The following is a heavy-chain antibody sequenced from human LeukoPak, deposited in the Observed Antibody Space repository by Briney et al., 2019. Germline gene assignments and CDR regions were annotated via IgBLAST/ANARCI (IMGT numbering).Heavy chain of an antibody. CDR3: AKTTTGYSSGRYPGWPVDY. J-gene: IGHJ4*02. D-gene: IGHD6-19*01. CDR2: ISGSGGGT. V-gene: IGHV3-23*01. CDR1: GFTFSSYA. Sequence: GGSLRLSCAASGFTFSSYAVSWVRQAPGKGLEWVSAISGSGGGTYYADSVKGRFSISRDNSKNTLYLQMNSLSTEDTAVYYCAKTTTGYSSGRYPGWPVDYWGQGTLVTVSS.